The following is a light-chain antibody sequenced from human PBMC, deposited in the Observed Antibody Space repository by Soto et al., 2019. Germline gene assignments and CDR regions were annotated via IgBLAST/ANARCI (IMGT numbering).Light chain of an antibody. CDR3: QSYDSSLSGFYV. V-gene: IGLV1-40*01. J-gene: IGLJ1*01. CDR1: SSNIGAGYD. Sequence: QSVLTQPPSVSGAPGQRVTISCTGSSSNIGAGYDVYWYQQLPGGAPKLLIYANSNRPSGVPDRFSGSRSGTSASLAITGLQAEDEADYSCQSYDSSLSGFYVFGTGTKVTVL. CDR2: ANS.